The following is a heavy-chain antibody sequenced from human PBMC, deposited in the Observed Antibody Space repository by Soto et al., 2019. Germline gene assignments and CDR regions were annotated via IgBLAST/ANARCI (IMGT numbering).Heavy chain of an antibody. J-gene: IGHJ6*02. CDR2: IIPIFGTA. V-gene: IGHV1-69*06. CDR3: ARVLKRLGWSGYYRRGRYYGMDV. D-gene: IGHD3-3*01. Sequence: SVKVSCKASGGTFSSYAISWVRQAPGQGLEWMGGIIPIFGTANYAQKFQGRVTITADKSTSTAYMELSSLRSEDTAVYYCARVLKRLGWSGYYRRGRYYGMDVWGQGTTVTVSS. CDR1: GGTFSSYA.